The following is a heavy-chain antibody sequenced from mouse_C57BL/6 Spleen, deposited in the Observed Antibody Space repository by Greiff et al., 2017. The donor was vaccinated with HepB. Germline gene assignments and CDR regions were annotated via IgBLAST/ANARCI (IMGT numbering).Heavy chain of an antibody. D-gene: IGHD1-1*01. CDR1: GYTFTSYW. J-gene: IGHJ1*03. Sequence: VKLQQPGAELVKPGASVKMSCKASGYTFTSYWITWVKQRPGQGLEWIGDIYPGSGSTNYNEKFKSKATLTVDTSSSTAYMQLSSLTSEDSAVYYCARKGPDYGSSYWYFDVWGTGTTVTVSS. V-gene: IGHV1-55*01. CDR2: IYPGSGST. CDR3: ARKGPDYGSSYWYFDV.